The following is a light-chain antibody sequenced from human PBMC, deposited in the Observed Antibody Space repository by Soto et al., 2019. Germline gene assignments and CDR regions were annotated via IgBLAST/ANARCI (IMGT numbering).Light chain of an antibody. J-gene: IGLJ2*01. CDR3: QSYDSSLNPV. CDR1: SSNIGAGYD. V-gene: IGLV1-40*01. Sequence: QSVLTQPPSVSGAPGQRVTISCTGSSSNIGAGYDVHWYQQLPGTAPKLLIYGNSNRPSGVPDRFSGSKSGTSASLAITGLQAEDEADYYCQSYDSSLNPVFGGGTKLTVL. CDR2: GNS.